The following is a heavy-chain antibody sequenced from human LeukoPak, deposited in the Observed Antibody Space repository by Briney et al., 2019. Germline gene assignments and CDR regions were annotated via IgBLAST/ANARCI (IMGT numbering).Heavy chain of an antibody. Sequence: QPGGSLRLACAASGFTFSSYWMHWVRQAPGKGLVWVSRINSDGSSTSYADSVKGRFTISRDNAKNTLYLQMNSLRAEDTAVYYCAREGANYGSGRNGMDVWGQGTTVTVSS. CDR3: AREGANYGSGRNGMDV. D-gene: IGHD3-10*01. V-gene: IGHV3-74*01. J-gene: IGHJ6*02. CDR1: GFTFSSYW. CDR2: INSDGSST.